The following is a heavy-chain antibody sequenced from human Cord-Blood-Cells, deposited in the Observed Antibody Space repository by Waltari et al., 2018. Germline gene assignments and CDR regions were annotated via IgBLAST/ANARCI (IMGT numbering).Heavy chain of an antibody. J-gene: IGHJ3*02. Sequence: QVQLVQSGAEVKKPGSSVKVSCKASGGTFSSYDLSWVRQAPGQGLEWMGGIIPIFGTANNEQKFQGRVTITADESTSTAYMELSSLRSEDTAVYYCARVEDSGSYYFAFDIWGQGTMVTVSS. V-gene: IGHV1-69*01. D-gene: IGHD1-26*01. CDR2: IIPIFGTA. CDR1: GGTFSSYD. CDR3: ARVEDSGSYYFAFDI.